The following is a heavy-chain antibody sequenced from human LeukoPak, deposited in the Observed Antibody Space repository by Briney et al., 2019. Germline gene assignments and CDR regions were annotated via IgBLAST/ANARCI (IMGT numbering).Heavy chain of an antibody. V-gene: IGHV3-74*01. Sequence: GSLRLSCAASGFTFSSYWMHWVRQAPGKGLVWVSRINSDGSSTSYADSVKGRFTISRDNAKNTLYLQMNSLRAEDTAVYYCASRAYYYGTGFDYWGQGTLVTVSS. CDR2: INSDGSST. J-gene: IGHJ4*02. D-gene: IGHD3-10*01. CDR1: GFTFSSYW. CDR3: ASRAYYYGTGFDY.